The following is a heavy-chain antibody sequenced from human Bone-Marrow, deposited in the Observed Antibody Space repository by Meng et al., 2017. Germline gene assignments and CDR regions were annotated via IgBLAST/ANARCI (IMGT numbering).Heavy chain of an antibody. CDR1: GGSISSGGYY. Sequence: SETLSLTCTVSGGSISSGGYYWSWIRQHPGKGLEWIGYIYYSGSTYYNPSLKSRVTISVDTSKNQFSLKLSSVTAADTAVYYCARGSLGELSFSGFDIWGQGTMVTVSS. CDR2: IYYSGST. V-gene: IGHV4-31*03. J-gene: IGHJ3*02. D-gene: IGHD3-16*02. CDR3: ARGSLGELSFSGFDI.